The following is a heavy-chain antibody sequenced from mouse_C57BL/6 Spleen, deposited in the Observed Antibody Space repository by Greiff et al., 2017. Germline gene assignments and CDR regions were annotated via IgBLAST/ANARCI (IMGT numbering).Heavy chain of an antibody. CDR3: AITTVVRGYFDY. Sequence: EVKLMESGGGLVKPGGSLKLSCAASGFTFSSYAMSWVRQTPEKRLEWVATISDGGSYTYYPDNVKGRFTISRDNAKNNLYLQMSHLKSEDTAMYYCAITTVVRGYFDYWGQGTTLTVSS. V-gene: IGHV5-4*03. CDR1: GFTFSSYA. J-gene: IGHJ2*01. CDR2: ISDGGSYT. D-gene: IGHD1-1*01.